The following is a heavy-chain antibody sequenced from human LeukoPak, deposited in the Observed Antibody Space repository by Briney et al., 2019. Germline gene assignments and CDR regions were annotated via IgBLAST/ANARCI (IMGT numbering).Heavy chain of an antibody. J-gene: IGHJ4*02. CDR2: ISYDGSNK. CDR1: GFTFSSYG. Sequence: PGGSLRLSCAASGFTFSSYGMHWVRQAPGKGLEWVAVISYDGSNKYYADSVKGRFTISRDNSKNTLYLQMNSLRAEDTAVYYCAKDHYYGSGSYYNAVFDYWGQGTLVTVSS. D-gene: IGHD3-10*01. CDR3: AKDHYYGSGSYYNAVFDY. V-gene: IGHV3-30*18.